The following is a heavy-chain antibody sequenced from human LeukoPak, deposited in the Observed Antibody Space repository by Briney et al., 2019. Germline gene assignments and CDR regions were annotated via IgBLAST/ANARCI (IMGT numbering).Heavy chain of an antibody. CDR2: IYAGDSDT. V-gene: IGHV5-51*01. D-gene: IGHD2-2*01. J-gene: IGHJ4*02. CDR3: ARGGPSYALDY. CDR1: GYTFTNYW. Sequence: GESLKISCKGYGYTFTNYWIGWVRQMPGKGLEWMGIIYAGDSDTRYSPSFQGQVTISADKSISTVYLQWSSLKASDTAMYYCARGGPSYALDYWGQGTLVTVSS.